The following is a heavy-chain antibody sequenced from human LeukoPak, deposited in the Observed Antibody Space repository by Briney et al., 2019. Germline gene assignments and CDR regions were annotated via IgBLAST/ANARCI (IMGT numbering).Heavy chain of an antibody. CDR1: GLTFNDYA. CDR3: ARDHYDSSGYPFDY. CDR2: ISGDGGST. D-gene: IGHD3-22*01. J-gene: IGHJ4*02. V-gene: IGHV3-43*02. Sequence: PGGSLRLSCVPSGLTFNDYAIECDRQSAGKGLECVSLISGDGGSTYYVDSVKVRFTISRDNSKNSLYLQMNSLRTEDTALYYCARDHYDSSGYPFDYWGQGTLVIVSS.